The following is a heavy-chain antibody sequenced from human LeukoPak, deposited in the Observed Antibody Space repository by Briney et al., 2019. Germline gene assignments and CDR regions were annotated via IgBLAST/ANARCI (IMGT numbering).Heavy chain of an antibody. V-gene: IGHV4-34*01. CDR1: GGSFSGYY. CDR2: INHSGST. Sequence: PSETLSLTCAVYGGSFSGYYWSWIRQPPGKGLEWIGEINHSGSTNYNPSLKSRVTISVDMSKNQFSLKLSSVTAADTAMYYCARQTGSGLFTLPGGRGTLVTVSS. CDR3: ARQTGSGLFTLP. J-gene: IGHJ4*02. D-gene: IGHD3/OR15-3a*01.